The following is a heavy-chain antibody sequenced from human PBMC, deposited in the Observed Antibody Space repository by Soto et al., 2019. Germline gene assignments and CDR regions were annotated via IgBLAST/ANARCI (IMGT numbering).Heavy chain of an antibody. D-gene: IGHD2-8*01. CDR1: GGSISSSSYY. CDR2: IYYSGST. V-gene: IGHV4-39*01. J-gene: IGHJ4*02. CDR3: ARTQDIVLMVYARKHLYYFDY. Sequence: SETLSLTCTVSGGSISSSSYYWGWIRQPPGKGLEWIGSIYYSGSTYYNPSLKSRVTISVDTSKNQFSLKLSSVTAADTAVYYCARTQDIVLMVYARKHLYYFDYWGQGTLVTVSS.